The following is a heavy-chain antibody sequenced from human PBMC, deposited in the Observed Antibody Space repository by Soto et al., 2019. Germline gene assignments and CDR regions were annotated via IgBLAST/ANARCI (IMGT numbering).Heavy chain of an antibody. CDR2: IYSSGST. D-gene: IGHD3-3*01. J-gene: IGHJ6*01. V-gene: IGHV4-59*01. CDR3: ARVPPYYDFWSDPDYYYGMDV. CDR1: GGSISSYY. Sequence: PSETLSLTCTVSGGSISSYYWSCIRQPPWKGLEWIGCIYSSGSTNYNPSLKSRVTISVDTSKNQFSLKLSSVTAADTAVYYCARVPPYYDFWSDPDYYYGMDVWAQGTPVTVSS.